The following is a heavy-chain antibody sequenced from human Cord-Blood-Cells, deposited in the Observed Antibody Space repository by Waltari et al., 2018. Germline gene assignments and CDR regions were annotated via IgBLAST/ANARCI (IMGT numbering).Heavy chain of an antibody. CDR1: GGSIRSSSYY. V-gene: IGHV4-39*01. D-gene: IGHD6-6*01. J-gene: IGHJ4*02. Sequence: QLQLQESGPGLVKPSETLSLTCTVSGGSIRSSSYYWGWIRQPPGKGLEWIGSIYYSGSTYSNPSLKSRVSISVDTSKNQFSLKLSSVTAADTAVYYCASRYSSSSFDYWGQGILVTVSS. CDR3: ASRYSSSSFDY. CDR2: IYYSGST.